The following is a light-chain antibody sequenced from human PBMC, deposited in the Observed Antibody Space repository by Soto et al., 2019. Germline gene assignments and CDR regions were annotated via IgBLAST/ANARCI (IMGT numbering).Light chain of an antibody. CDR2: EVT. V-gene: IGLV2-14*01. Sequence: SVLAQPASVSGSPGQSITISCAGTNRDGGGYNYVSWYQQYPGKAPKLIIYEVTSRPSGVSNRFSGSKSGNTASLTISGLQAEDEADYYCSSYSRSSALDVIFGGGTKGTV. CDR3: SSYSRSSALDVI. CDR1: NRDGGGYNY. J-gene: IGLJ2*01.